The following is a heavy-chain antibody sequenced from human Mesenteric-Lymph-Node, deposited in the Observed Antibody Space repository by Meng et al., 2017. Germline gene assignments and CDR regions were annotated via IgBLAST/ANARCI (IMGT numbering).Heavy chain of an antibody. V-gene: IGHV3-7*01. CDR3: ARDYYGSGSFFDY. CDR2: IKQDGSEK. Sequence: LSLTCAASGFTFSSYWMSWVRQAPGKGLEWVANIKQDGSEKYYVDSVKGRFTISRDNAKNSLYLQMNSLRAEDTAVYYCARDYYGSGSFFDYWGQGTLVTVSS. D-gene: IGHD3-10*01. CDR1: GFTFSSYW. J-gene: IGHJ4*02.